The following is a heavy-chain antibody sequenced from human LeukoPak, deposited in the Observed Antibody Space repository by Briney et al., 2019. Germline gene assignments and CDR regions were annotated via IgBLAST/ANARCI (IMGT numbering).Heavy chain of an antibody. CDR2: ISGSGGST. J-gene: IGHJ3*02. CDR1: GFTFSSYG. Sequence: GGTLRLSCAASGFTFSSYGMSWGRQAPGKGLEWVSAISGSGGSTYYADSVKGRFTISRDNSKNTLYLKMNSLRAEDTAVYYCAKVLIWTYGSGNYYKGAFDIWGQGTMVTVFS. CDR3: AKVLIWTYGSGNYYKGAFDI. D-gene: IGHD3-10*01. V-gene: IGHV3-23*01.